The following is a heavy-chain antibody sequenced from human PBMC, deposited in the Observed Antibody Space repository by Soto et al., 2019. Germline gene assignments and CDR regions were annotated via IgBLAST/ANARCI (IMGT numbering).Heavy chain of an antibody. J-gene: IGHJ6*02. CDR1: GFTLANYW. Sequence: EVQLVESGGGLVQPGGSLRLSCAASGFTLANYWIHWIRQAPGEGLVWVARINPEDTTTNYADSVKGRFSISRDNAKDTVSLQLNNLRGEDTAVYYCGRGGREPVDAWGQGTTVIVSS. CDR3: GRGGREPVDA. CDR2: INPEDTTT. D-gene: IGHD1-26*01. V-gene: IGHV3-74*01.